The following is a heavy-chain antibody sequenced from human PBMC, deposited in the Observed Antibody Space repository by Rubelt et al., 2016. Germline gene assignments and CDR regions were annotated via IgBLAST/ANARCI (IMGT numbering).Heavy chain of an antibody. CDR2: VNHAAVT. CDR3: ARGWRWLSFSNYGMDV. V-gene: IGHV4-34*02. J-gene: IGHJ6*02. CDR1: GGSFSGYS. Sequence: QVQLQQWGEGLLKPSETLSLTCVVSGGSFSGYSWSWVRQPPEKGLEWIGDVNHAAVTVYSPSLKSRVTITLDTSKNHLSLWLDSVTAADTAVYYCARGWRWLSFSNYGMDVWGQGTTVTVSS. D-gene: IGHD6-19*01.